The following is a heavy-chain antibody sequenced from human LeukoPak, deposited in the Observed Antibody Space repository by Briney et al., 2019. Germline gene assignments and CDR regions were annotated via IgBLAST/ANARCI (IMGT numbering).Heavy chain of an antibody. J-gene: IGHJ4*02. Sequence: GGSLRLSCAASGFTFSSYSMNWDRQAPGKGLEWVSSISSSSSYIYYADSVKGRFTISRDNAKNSLYLQMNSLRAEDTAVYYCARDPPGLMAPRWGQGTLVTVSS. CDR2: ISSSSSYI. D-gene: IGHD2-8*01. V-gene: IGHV3-21*01. CDR3: ARDPPGLMAPR. CDR1: GFTFSSYS.